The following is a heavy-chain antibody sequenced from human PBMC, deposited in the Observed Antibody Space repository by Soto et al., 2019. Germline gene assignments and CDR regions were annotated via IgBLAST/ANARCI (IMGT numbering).Heavy chain of an antibody. J-gene: IGHJ3*01. Sequence: QITLKESGPAVVKPTETLTLTCNFSGFSLSARGIGVGWIRQPPGKGLEWLAVIYWDDEKRYRPSLQSRVTITKDTSKNQVVLTMTNMDPVDTATYYCVRSYNDYYPGALDVWGQGTMVSVSS. CDR1: GFSLSARGIG. V-gene: IGHV2-5*02. D-gene: IGHD3-3*01. CDR3: VRSYNDYYPGALDV. CDR2: IYWDDEK.